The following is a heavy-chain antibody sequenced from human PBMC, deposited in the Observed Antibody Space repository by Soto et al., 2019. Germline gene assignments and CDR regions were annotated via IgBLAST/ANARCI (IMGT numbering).Heavy chain of an antibody. CDR1: VGTFSSYA. CDR2: IIPIFGTA. J-gene: IGHJ3*02. D-gene: IGHD1-26*01. Sequence: SVKVSGKASVGTFSSYAISWVRQAPGQGLEWMGGIIPIFGTANYAQKFQGRVTITADESTSTAYMELSSLRSEDTAVYYCARDQWEPAGGDAFDIWGQGKMVTVSS. V-gene: IGHV1-69*13. CDR3: ARDQWEPAGGDAFDI.